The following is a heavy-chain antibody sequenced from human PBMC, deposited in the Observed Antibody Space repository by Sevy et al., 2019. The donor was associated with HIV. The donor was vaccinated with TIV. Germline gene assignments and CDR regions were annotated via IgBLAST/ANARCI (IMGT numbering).Heavy chain of an antibody. D-gene: IGHD3-3*01. CDR2: ISGSGGST. CDR3: VXGVYDFWSGRXXVFXX. Sequence: GGSLRLSCAAXGFIFNTHAMSWVRQAPGKGLEWVSGISGSGGSTYYADSVKGRFTISRDNSKNTLYVQMNSLRAEDTAVYXCVXGVYDFWSGRXXVFXXXXXXTMVTVSS. V-gene: IGHV3-23*01. J-gene: IGHJ3*02. CDR1: GFIFNTHA.